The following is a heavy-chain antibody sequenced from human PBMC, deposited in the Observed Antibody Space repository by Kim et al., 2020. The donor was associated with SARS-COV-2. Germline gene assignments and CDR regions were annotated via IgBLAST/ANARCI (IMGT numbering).Heavy chain of an antibody. CDR3: ARVPCSSGTCYLSSSTEYFQH. D-gene: IGHD2-15*01. Sequence: GGSLRLSCAASGFTFSIYSMNWVRQAPGKGLEWISYISSSSSTIYYADSVKGRFTISRDNAKNSLYLQMNSLRDEDTAVYYCARVPCSSGTCYLSSSTEYFQHWGQGTQVTVSS. V-gene: IGHV3-48*02. CDR1: GFTFSIYS. J-gene: IGHJ1*01. CDR2: ISSSSSTI.